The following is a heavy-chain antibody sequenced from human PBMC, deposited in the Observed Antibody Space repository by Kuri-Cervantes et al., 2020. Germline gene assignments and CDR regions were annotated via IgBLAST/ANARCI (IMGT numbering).Heavy chain of an antibody. D-gene: IGHD6-19*01. Sequence: ASVKVSCKASGYTFASYAMHWVRQAPGQRLEWMGWINAGNGNTKYSQKFQGRVTITRDTSASTAYMELSSLRSEDTAVYYCARFGYTSGWYYEVGSYYYMDVWGKGTTVTVSS. CDR3: ARFGYTSGWYYEVGSYYYMDV. CDR2: INAGNGNT. V-gene: IGHV1-3*01. J-gene: IGHJ6*03. CDR1: GYTFASYA.